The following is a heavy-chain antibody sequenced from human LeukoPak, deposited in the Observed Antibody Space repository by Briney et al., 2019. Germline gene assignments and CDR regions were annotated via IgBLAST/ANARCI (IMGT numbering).Heavy chain of an antibody. J-gene: IGHJ4*02. D-gene: IGHD3-9*01. CDR1: GGTLSEHV. V-gene: IGHV1-69*13. Sequence: ASVKVSCKASGGTLSEHVISWVRQAPGHRLEWMGGIIPLKGTSKLTQKLQDRATISADESTNTVYMEVRSLRSEDTALYYCATYDVLTGFEYWGQGTLVIASS. CDR3: ATYDVLTGFEY. CDR2: IIPLKGTS.